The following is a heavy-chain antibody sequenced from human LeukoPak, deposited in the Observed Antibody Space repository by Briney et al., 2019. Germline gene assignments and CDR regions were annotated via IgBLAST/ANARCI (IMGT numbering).Heavy chain of an antibody. J-gene: IGHJ2*01. CDR3: ARDPMYYYDSSGYSGGPYWYFDL. D-gene: IGHD3-22*01. CDR2: IYHSGST. V-gene: IGHV4-38-2*02. Sequence: PSETLSLTCAVSGYSISSGYYWGWIRQPPGKGLEWIGSIYHSGSTYYNPSLKSRVTISVDTSKNQFSLKLSSVTAADTAVYYCARDPMYYYDSSGYSGGPYWYFDLWSRGTLVTVSS. CDR1: GYSISSGYY.